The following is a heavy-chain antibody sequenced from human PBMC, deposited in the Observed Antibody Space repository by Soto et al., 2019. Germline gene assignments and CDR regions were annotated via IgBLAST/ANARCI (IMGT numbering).Heavy chain of an antibody. CDR1: GFSLTNYG. J-gene: IGHJ4*02. CDR2: LHLAGDR. D-gene: IGHD7-27*01. V-gene: IGHV3-33*01. CDR3: VRDGEWGKWNFDY. Sequence: QVQLLESGGGVVQPGTSLRLTCVVSGFSLTNYGIHWVRQPPGKGLEWVSFLHLAGDRHYIESVKGRFTISRDISKNTVFMEMDSLRAEDTAVYYCVRDGEWGKWNFDYWGQGTPVTVSS.